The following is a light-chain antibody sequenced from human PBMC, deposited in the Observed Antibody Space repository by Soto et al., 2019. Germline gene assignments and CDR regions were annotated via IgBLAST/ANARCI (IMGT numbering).Light chain of an antibody. CDR3: SSYTTTSTLL. CDR1: NRDIGAYNL. J-gene: IGLJ3*02. CDR2: EVR. Sequence: HSALTHPASVSWSLGQSITISCTGSNRDIGAYNLVSWYQQYPDTAPKLIIYEVRNRPSGVSYRFTGSRSGNTASLTISALQADDESTFYCSSYTTTSTLLFGGGTKVTVL. V-gene: IGLV2-14*01.